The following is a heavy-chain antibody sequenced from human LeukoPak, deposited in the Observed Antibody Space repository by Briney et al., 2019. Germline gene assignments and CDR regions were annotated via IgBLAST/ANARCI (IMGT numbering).Heavy chain of an antibody. D-gene: IGHD3-9*01. J-gene: IGHJ6*02. Sequence: SETLSLTCSVSGGSISAYYWSWIRQPAGKGLEWIGRVYRTGNTNYNPSPQSRVTMSVDTSKNQISLRLRSVTAADTAVYFCARDDFEYSVHYGMDVWGQGTAVTVSS. V-gene: IGHV4-4*07. CDR3: ARDDFEYSVHYGMDV. CDR1: GGSISAYY. CDR2: VYRTGNT.